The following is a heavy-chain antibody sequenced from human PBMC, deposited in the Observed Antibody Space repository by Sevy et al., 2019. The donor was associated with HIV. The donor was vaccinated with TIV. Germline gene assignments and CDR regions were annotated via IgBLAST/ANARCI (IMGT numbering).Heavy chain of an antibody. CDR1: GFTFSSYW. J-gene: IGHJ4*02. CDR3: ARVGAIYCSGGSCYDFDY. D-gene: IGHD2-15*01. Sequence: GGSLRLSCAASGFTFSSYWMSWVRQAPGKGQEWVANIKQDGSEKYYVDSVKGRFTISRDNAKNSLCLQMNSLRAEDTAVYYCARVGAIYCSGGSCYDFDYWSQGTLVTVSS. CDR2: IKQDGSEK. V-gene: IGHV3-7*03.